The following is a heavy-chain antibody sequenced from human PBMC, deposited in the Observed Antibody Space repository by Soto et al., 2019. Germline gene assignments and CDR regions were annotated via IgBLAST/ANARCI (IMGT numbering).Heavy chain of an antibody. CDR3: ASGYTWFDP. Sequence: QVQLVESGGGVVQPGRSLRLSCAASGFTFSSYGMHWVRQAPGKGLEWVAVISYDGSNKYYADSVKGRFTISRDNSKNTLYLQMNSLRAEDTAVYYCASGYTWFDPWGQGTLVTVSS. J-gene: IGHJ5*02. V-gene: IGHV3-30*03. CDR1: GFTFSSYG. D-gene: IGHD3-16*02. CDR2: ISYDGSNK.